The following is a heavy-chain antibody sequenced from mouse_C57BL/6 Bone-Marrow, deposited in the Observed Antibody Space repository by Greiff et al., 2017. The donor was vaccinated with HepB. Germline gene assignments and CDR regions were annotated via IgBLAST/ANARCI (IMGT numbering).Heavy chain of an antibody. CDR2: IWTGGGT. CDR3: ARSSVYYDYDWFAY. J-gene: IGHJ3*01. Sequence: VMLVESGPGLVAPSQSLSITCTVSGFSLTSYAISWVRQPPGKGLEWLGVIWTGGGTNYNSALKSRLSISKDNSKSQVFLKMNSLQTDDTARYYCARSSVYYDYDWFAYWGQGTLVTVSA. D-gene: IGHD2-4*01. V-gene: IGHV2-9-1*01. CDR1: GFSLTSYA.